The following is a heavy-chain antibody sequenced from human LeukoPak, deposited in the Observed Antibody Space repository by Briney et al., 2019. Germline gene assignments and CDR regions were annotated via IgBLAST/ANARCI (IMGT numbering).Heavy chain of an antibody. D-gene: IGHD2-15*01. Sequence: PGGSLRLSCAASGFTFSDYYMNWIRQAPGKGLEWISYISGSGGSTYYADSVKGRFTISRDNSKNTLYLQMNSLRAEDTAVYYCAKPPPSIVVVAATFDYWGQGTLVTVSS. V-gene: IGHV3-23*01. CDR2: ISGSGGST. CDR1: GFTFSDYY. CDR3: AKPPPSIVVVAATFDY. J-gene: IGHJ4*02.